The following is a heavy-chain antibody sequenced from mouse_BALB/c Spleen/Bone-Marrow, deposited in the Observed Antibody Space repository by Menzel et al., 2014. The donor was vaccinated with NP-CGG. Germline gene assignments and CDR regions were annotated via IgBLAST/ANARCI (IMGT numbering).Heavy chain of an antibody. Sequence: EVKLQESGGDLVKPGGSLKLSCAASELTYSSYGMSWVRQTPDKRLEWVATISGGDAYTYYPYSVEGRFTISRDSAKNILYLQMSSLKSEDTAMYYCGRGDGSMDYWGQGTSVTVSS. CDR3: GRGDGSMDY. CDR2: ISGGDAYT. CDR1: ELTYSSYG. V-gene: IGHV5-6*01. D-gene: IGHD3-3*01. J-gene: IGHJ4*01.